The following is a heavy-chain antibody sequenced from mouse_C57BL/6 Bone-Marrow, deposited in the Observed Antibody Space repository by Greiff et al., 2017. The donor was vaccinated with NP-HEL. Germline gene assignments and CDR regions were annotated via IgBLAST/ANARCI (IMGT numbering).Heavy chain of an antibody. CDR2: IDPSDSET. CDR3: ARSLYGSSAWFAY. J-gene: IGHJ3*01. CDR1: GYTFTSYW. V-gene: IGHV1-52*01. D-gene: IGHD1-1*01. Sequence: QVHVKQPGAELVRPGSSVKLSCKASGYTFTSYWMHWVKQRPIQGLEWIGNIDPSDSETHYNQKFKDKATLTVDKSSSTAYMQLSSLTSEDSAVYYCARSLYGSSAWFAYWGQGTLVTVSA.